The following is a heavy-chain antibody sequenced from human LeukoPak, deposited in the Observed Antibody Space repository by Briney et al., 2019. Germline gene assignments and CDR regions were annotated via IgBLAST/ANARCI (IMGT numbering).Heavy chain of an antibody. Sequence: PGGSLRLSCAASGFTFSTYWMDWVRQAPGKGLEWVANIKEDGSKKYYEDSVKGRFTISRDNAKNSLYLQMNSLRADDTAVYYCAKCSTSAYTTGWCNWIDPWGQGTLVTVSS. CDR1: GFTFSTYW. V-gene: IGHV3-7*03. D-gene: IGHD6-19*01. J-gene: IGHJ5*02. CDR2: IKEDGSKK. CDR3: AKCSTSAYTTGWCNWIDP.